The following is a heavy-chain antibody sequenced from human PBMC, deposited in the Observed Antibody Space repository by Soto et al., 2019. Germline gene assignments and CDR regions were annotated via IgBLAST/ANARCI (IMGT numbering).Heavy chain of an antibody. V-gene: IGHV4-31*03. D-gene: IGHD5-12*01. Sequence: QVQLQESGPGLVKPSQTLSLTCTVSGGSISSGGYYWSWIRQHPGKGLEWIGYLYDSGNTYYNPSLKSRVTISVDTSKNQFSLKVSSVTAADPAVYYCAREEGGGYDHRWFDPWGQGTLVTVSS. CDR3: AREEGGGYDHRWFDP. CDR1: GGSISSGGYY. J-gene: IGHJ5*02. CDR2: LYDSGNT.